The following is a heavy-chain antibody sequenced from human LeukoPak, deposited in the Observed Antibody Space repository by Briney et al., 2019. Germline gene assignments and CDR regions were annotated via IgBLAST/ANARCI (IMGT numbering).Heavy chain of an antibody. CDR1: GGTFSSYA. D-gene: IGHD3-16*02. CDR3: AQTGNVWGSYRPPVY. CDR2: IIPIFGTA. Sequence: ASVKVSCXASGGTFSSYAISWVRQAPGQGLEWMGGIIPIFGTANFAQKFQGRVTITADESTSTAYMELSSLRSEDTAVYYCAQTGNVWGSYRPPVYWGQGTLVTVSS. V-gene: IGHV1-69*01. J-gene: IGHJ4*02.